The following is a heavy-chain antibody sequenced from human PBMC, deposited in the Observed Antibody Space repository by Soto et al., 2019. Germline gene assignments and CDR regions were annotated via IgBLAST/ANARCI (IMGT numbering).Heavy chain of an antibody. D-gene: IGHD3-10*01. CDR2: IYYSGST. Sequence: SETLSLTCTVSGGSISSYYWSWIRQPPGKGLEWIGYIYYSGSTNYNPSLKSRVTISVDTSKNQFSLKLNSMTAADTAVYFCARHNYGSGSTYFDYWGQGTLVTGSS. CDR3: ARHNYGSGSTYFDY. J-gene: IGHJ4*02. CDR1: GGSISSYY. V-gene: IGHV4-59*08.